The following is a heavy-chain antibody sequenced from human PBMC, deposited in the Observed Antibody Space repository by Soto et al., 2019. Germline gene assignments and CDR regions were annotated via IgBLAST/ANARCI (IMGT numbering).Heavy chain of an antibody. Sequence: GASVKVSCKVSGYTLTELSMHWVRQAPGKGLEWMGGFDPEDGETIYAQKFQGRVTMTEDTSTDTAYMELSSLRSEDTAVYYCATDADYDILTGLGFDPWGQGTLVTVSS. D-gene: IGHD3-9*01. V-gene: IGHV1-24*01. CDR1: GYTLTELS. CDR2: FDPEDGET. CDR3: ATDADYDILTGLGFDP. J-gene: IGHJ5*02.